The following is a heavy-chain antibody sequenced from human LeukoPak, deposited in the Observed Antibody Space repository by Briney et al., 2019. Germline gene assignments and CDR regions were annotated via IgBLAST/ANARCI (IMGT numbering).Heavy chain of an antibody. J-gene: IGHJ4*02. CDR2: IYYSGST. CDR3: ARQTVGSSGWKKEGYYFDY. V-gene: IGHV4-59*08. CDR1: SGSISSGHW. D-gene: IGHD6-19*01. Sequence: PSETLSLTCDVSSGSISSGHWWSWIRQPPGKGLEWIGYIYYSGSTNYNPSLKSRVTISVDTSKNQFSLKLSSVTAADTAVYYCARQTVGSSGWKKEGYYFDYWGQGTLVTVSS.